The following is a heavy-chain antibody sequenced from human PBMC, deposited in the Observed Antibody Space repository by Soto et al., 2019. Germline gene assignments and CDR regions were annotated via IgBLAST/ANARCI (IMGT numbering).Heavy chain of an antibody. J-gene: IGHJ4*02. CDR3: ARNKEYSSPVDY. V-gene: IGHV1-69*02. CDR1: GGTFSSYT. CDR2: IIPILGIA. Sequence: QVQLVQSGAEVKKPGSSVKVSCKASGGTFSSYTISWVRQAPGQGLEWMGRIIPILGIANYAQKFQGRVTITADKSTSTAYMELSSLRSEDTAVYYCARNKEYSSPVDYWGQGTLVTVSS. D-gene: IGHD6-6*01.